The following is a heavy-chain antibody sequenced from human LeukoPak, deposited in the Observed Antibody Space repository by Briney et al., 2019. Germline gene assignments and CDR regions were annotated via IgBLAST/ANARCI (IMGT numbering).Heavy chain of an antibody. J-gene: IGHJ4*02. CDR1: GFTFDDYA. V-gene: IGHV3-9*01. CDR3: AKGKKITVAGLFDC. CDR2: ISWNSGSI. D-gene: IGHD6-19*01. Sequence: PGRSLRLSCAASGFTFDDYAMHWVRQVPGKGLEWVSGISWNSGSIGYADPVKGRFTISRDNAKNSLYLHMNSLSAEDTALYYCAKGKKITVAGLFDCWGQGTLVTVSS.